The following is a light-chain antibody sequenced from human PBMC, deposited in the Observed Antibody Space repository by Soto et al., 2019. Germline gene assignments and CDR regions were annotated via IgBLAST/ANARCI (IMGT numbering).Light chain of an antibody. CDR1: QSVSSY. J-gene: IGKJ2*01. Sequence: EIVLTQSPATLSLSPGERATLSCRASQSVSSYLAWYQQKPGQAPRLLIYDASNMATAIPARFSGSGSGTDFTLTISSLEPEDFAVYYCQQRSNSPPYTFGQVTKLEIK. CDR3: QQRSNSPPYT. V-gene: IGKV3-11*01. CDR2: DAS.